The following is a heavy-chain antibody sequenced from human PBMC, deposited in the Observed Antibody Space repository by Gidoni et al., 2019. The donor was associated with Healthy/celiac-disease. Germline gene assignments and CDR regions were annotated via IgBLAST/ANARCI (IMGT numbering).Heavy chain of an antibody. Sequence: QITLKESGPTLVKPTQTLTLTCTFSGFSLSTSGVGVGWIRQHPGKALEWLALIYWNDDKRYSPSLKSRLTITKDTSKNQVVLTMTNMDPVDTATYYCAHSRIAARHNWFDPWGQGTLVTVSS. V-gene: IGHV2-5*01. CDR1: GFSLSTSGVG. D-gene: IGHD6-6*01. J-gene: IGHJ5*02. CDR3: AHSRIAARHNWFDP. CDR2: IYWNDDK.